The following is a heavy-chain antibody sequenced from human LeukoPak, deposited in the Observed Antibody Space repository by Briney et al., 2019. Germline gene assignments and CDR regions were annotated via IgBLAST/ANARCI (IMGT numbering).Heavy chain of an antibody. CDR1: GGTFSSYA. Sequence: SVNVSCKASGGTFSSYAISWVRQAPGQGLEWMGRIIPIFGIANYAQKFQGRVTITADKSTSTAYMELRSLRSEDTAVYYCAREGVDTAMVNGWFDPWGQGTLVTVSS. CDR3: AREGVDTAMVNGWFDP. D-gene: IGHD5-18*01. J-gene: IGHJ5*02. V-gene: IGHV1-69*04. CDR2: IIPIFGIA.